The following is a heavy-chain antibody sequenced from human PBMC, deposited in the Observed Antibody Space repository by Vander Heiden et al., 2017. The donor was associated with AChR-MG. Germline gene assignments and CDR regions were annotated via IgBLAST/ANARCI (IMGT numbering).Heavy chain of an antibody. CDR2: INAGNGNT. J-gene: IGHJ6*03. CDR3: ARQYGTTGTTWEPRGYYYMDV. CDR1: GYTFTSYA. Sequence: QVQLVQSGAEVKKPGASVKVSCKASGYTFTSYAMHWVRQAPGQRLEWMGWINAGNGNTKYSQKFQGRVTITRDTSASTAYMELSSLRSEDTAVYYCARQYGTTGTTWEPRGYYYMDVWGKGTTVTVSS. D-gene: IGHD1-1*01. V-gene: IGHV1-3*01.